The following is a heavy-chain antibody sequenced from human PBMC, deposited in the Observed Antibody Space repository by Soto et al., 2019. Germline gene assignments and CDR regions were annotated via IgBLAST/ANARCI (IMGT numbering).Heavy chain of an antibody. Sequence: SETLSLTCAVYGGSFSGYYWSWIRQPPGKGLEWIGEINHSGSTNYNPSLKSRVTISVDTSKNQFSLKLSSVTAADTAVYYCARGRQSSSTGGFDYWGQGTLVTVSS. J-gene: IGHJ4*02. CDR1: GGSFSGYY. V-gene: IGHV4-34*01. CDR3: ARGRQSSSTGGFDY. CDR2: INHSGST. D-gene: IGHD6-6*01.